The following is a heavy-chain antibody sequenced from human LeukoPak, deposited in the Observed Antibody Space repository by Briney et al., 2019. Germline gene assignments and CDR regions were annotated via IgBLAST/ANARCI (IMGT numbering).Heavy chain of an antibody. J-gene: IGHJ4*02. V-gene: IGHV4-34*08. Sequence: PGGSLRLSCAASGFTFSDYYMSWIRQAPGKGLEWIGYIYHSGSTYYNPSLKSRVTISVDRSKNQFSLKLSSVTAADTAVYYCAAGTDYFDYWGQGTLVTVSS. CDR3: AAGTDYFDY. CDR1: GFTFSDYY. CDR2: IYHSGST. D-gene: IGHD1/OR15-1a*01.